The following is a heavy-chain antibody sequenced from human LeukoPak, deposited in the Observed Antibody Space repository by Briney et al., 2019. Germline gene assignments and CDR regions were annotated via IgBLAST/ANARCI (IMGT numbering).Heavy chain of an antibody. Sequence: PGGSLRLSCAASGFTFSSYGMYWVRQAPGKGLEWVAFIRYDGSNKYYADSVKGRFTISRDNSKNTLYLQMNSLRAEDTAVYYCAKDFTVTPQNNWFDPWGQGTLVTVSS. D-gene: IGHD4-17*01. CDR2: IRYDGSNK. CDR3: AKDFTVTPQNNWFDP. V-gene: IGHV3-30*02. CDR1: GFTFSSYG. J-gene: IGHJ5*02.